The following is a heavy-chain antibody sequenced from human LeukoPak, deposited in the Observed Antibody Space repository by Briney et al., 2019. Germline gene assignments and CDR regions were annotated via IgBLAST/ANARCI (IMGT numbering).Heavy chain of an antibody. CDR3: AREGDYGANWFDP. J-gene: IGHJ5*02. CDR1: GGSSSTYG. V-gene: IGHV1-69*13. CDR2: IIPIIGTM. Sequence: ASVKVSCKTSGGSSSTYGISWVRQTPGQGLEWMGRIIPIIGTMKYAQKFQGRLTLTADESTTTAYMELSSLGSEDTAVYYCAREGDYGANWFDPWGQGTLVTVSS. D-gene: IGHD4-17*01.